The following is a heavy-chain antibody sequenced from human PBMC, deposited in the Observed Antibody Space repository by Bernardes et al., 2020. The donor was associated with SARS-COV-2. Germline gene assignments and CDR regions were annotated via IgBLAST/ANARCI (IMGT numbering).Heavy chain of an antibody. Sequence: GGSLRLSCEASGFTFSSYSMSWVRQAPGKGLEWVAVIWYDGSNKYYADSVKGRFTISRDNSKNTLYLQMNSLRAEDTAVYYCARGLGGRYFDWLFALDYWGQGTLVTVSS. CDR1: GFTFSSYS. J-gene: IGHJ4*02. D-gene: IGHD3-9*01. CDR2: IWYDGSNK. CDR3: ARGLGGRYFDWLFALDY. V-gene: IGHV3-33*08.